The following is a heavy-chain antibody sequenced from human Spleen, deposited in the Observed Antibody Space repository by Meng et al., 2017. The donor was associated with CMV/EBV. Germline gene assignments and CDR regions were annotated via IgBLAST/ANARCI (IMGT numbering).Heavy chain of an antibody. CDR2: IYSAGST. D-gene: IGHD3-3*01. V-gene: IGHV3-53*05. Sequence: GGSLRLSCAASGFNVSSNYMTWVRQAPGKGLEWVSIIYSAGSTYYADSVKGRFTISRDNSKNTLYLEMNNLRTDDTAVYYCAKQKTSDYYTDAVDVWGQGTMVTVSS. CDR1: GFNVSSNY. J-gene: IGHJ3*01. CDR3: AKQKTSDYYTDAVDV.